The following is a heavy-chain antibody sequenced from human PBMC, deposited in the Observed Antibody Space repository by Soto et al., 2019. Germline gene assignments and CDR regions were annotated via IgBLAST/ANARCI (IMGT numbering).Heavy chain of an antibody. CDR2: ISDTGSG. CDR3: ARAHSGYAPLGMDV. Sequence: QVQLQESGPGLVKPSETLSLTCTVSGGSVISGSYYWSWIRQPPGKGLEWVGCISDTGSGDYNPSLKSRVTISVHTSKGQFSLRLASVTAADTAVYYCARAHSGYAPLGMDVWGQGTTVTVSS. CDR1: GGSVISGSYY. J-gene: IGHJ6*02. V-gene: IGHV4-61*01. D-gene: IGHD5-12*01.